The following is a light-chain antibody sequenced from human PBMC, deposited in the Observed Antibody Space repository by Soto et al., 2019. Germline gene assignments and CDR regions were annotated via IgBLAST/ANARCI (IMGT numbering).Light chain of an antibody. CDR3: QQYDKWPPT. V-gene: IGKV3-15*01. Sequence: EIKMAQSPDTLSVSPGERATLSCRASQSISSKLAWYQQRPGQAPRLLTYGASTRATGVPVRFRGGGSGTEFTLTISGLQSEDFAVYCCQQYDKWPPTFGGGTKVEIK. CDR1: QSISSK. CDR2: GAS. J-gene: IGKJ4*01.